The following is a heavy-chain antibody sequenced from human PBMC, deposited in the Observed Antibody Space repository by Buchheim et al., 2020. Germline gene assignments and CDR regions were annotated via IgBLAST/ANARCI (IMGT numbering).Heavy chain of an antibody. CDR1: GFTFSEYW. CDR3: AREHSSDWYTDY. CDR2: INSDGIST. D-gene: IGHD6-19*01. Sequence: EMQLVESGGGLVQPGGSLRFSCAASGFTFSEYWMHWVRQALGKGLVWVSRINSDGISTTYADSVRGRFTIPRDNAKNTLYLQMISLRTEETAVYYCAREHSSDWYTDYWGQGTL. V-gene: IGHV3-74*03. J-gene: IGHJ4*02.